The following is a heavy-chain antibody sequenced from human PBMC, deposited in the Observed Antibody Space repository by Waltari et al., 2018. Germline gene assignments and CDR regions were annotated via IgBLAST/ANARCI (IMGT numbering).Heavy chain of an antibody. Sequence: QLQLQESGPGLVKPSETLSLTCTVSGGSISSSSYYWGWTRQPPGKGLEWVGSICYSGSTYYNPSLKSRVTISVDTSKNQFSLKLSAVTAADTAVYYCARHPAMTIMLWYFDLWGRGTLVTVSS. V-gene: IGHV4-39*01. D-gene: IGHD2-8*01. CDR3: ARHPAMTIMLWYFDL. CDR1: GGSISSSSYY. J-gene: IGHJ2*01. CDR2: ICYSGST.